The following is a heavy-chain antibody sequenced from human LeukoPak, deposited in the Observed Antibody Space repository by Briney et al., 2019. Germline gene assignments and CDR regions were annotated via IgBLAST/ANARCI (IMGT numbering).Heavy chain of an antibody. J-gene: IGHJ6*03. D-gene: IGHD1-1*01. CDR1: GFTVSSNY. CDR3: ARGMSVQLERRGYYYYYMDV. CDR2: IYSGGST. V-gene: IGHV3-53*01. Sequence: GGSLRLSCAASGFTVSSNYMSWVRQAPGKGLEWVSVIYSGGSTYYADSVKGRFTISRDNSKNTLYLQMNSLRAEDTAVYYCARGMSVQLERRGYYYYYMDVWGKGTTVTASS.